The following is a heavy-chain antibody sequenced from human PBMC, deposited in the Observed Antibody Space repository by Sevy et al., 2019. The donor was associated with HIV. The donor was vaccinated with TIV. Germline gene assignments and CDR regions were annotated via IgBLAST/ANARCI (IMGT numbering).Heavy chain of an antibody. D-gene: IGHD6-13*01. CDR2: TRNKADAYTT. Sequence: GGSLRLSCVASGFTFSDHYMEWVRQAPGKGLEWVGRTRNKADAYTTEYAASVKGRFTISRDESKKSLYVQMNSLKAEDTAVYYCATHAGIAAAGRVFDYWGQGTLVTVSS. V-gene: IGHV3-72*01. CDR3: ATHAGIAAAGRVFDY. J-gene: IGHJ4*02. CDR1: GFTFSDHY.